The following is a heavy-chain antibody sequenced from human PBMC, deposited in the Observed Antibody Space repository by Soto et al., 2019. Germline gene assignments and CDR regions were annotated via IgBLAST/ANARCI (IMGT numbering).Heavy chain of an antibody. CDR2: ISAYNGNT. D-gene: IGHD3-3*01. J-gene: IGHJ4*02. V-gene: IGHV1-18*01. CDR1: GYTFTSYG. Sequence: QVQLVQSGAEVKKPGASVKVSCKASGYTFTSYGISWVRQAPGQGLEWMGWISAYNGNTNYAQKLQGRVTMTTDTSTSTAYMELRSLRSDDTAVYYCASSVPDDDRPYYFDYWGQGTLVTVSS. CDR3: ASSVPDDDRPYYFDY.